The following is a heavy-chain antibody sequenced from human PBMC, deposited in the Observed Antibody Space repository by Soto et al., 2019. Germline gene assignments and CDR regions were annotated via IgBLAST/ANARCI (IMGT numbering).Heavy chain of an antibody. Sequence: EVHLAESGGGLVQPGGSLRLSCVASGFTFANYWMTWVRQAPGKEPERVANINNDGSETYYVDSVKGRFIISRDNTKNSLYLQMNSLRAEDTAVFYCTRDRGWQTFDYWVQGTLVTVSS. CDR2: INNDGSET. V-gene: IGHV3-7*03. CDR1: GFTFANYW. D-gene: IGHD3-10*01. J-gene: IGHJ4*02. CDR3: TRDRGWQTFDY.